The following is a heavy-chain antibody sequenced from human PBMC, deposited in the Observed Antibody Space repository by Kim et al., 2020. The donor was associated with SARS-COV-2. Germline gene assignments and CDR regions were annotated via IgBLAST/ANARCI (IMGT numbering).Heavy chain of an antibody. J-gene: IGHJ4*02. V-gene: IGHV5-10-1*01. D-gene: IGHD2-8*01. CDR3: ARPDCTNGVCYFDY. Sequence: PSFHGHVTISADKSISTAYLQWSSLKASDTAMYYCARPDCTNGVCYFDYWGQGTLVTVSS.